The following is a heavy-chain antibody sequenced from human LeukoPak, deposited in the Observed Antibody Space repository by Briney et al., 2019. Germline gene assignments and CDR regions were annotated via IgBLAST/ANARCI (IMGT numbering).Heavy chain of an antibody. CDR1: GGTFSSYA. CDR3: ARYSSPEKVFDY. CDR2: IIPILGIA. V-gene: IGHV1-69*04. D-gene: IGHD6-13*01. Sequence: SVKVSCKASGGTFSSYAISWVRQAPGQGLEWMGRIIPILGIANYAQKFQGRVTITADKSTSTAYMELSRLRSDDTAVYYCARYSSPEKVFDYWGQGTLVTVSS. J-gene: IGHJ4*02.